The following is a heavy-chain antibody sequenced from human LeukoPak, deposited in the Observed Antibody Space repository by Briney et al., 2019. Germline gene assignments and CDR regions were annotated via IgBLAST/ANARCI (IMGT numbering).Heavy chain of an antibody. CDR1: GFLFSSYE. D-gene: IGHD4-23*01. CDR2: ISTSGGTI. J-gene: IGHJ4*02. V-gene: IGHV3-48*03. CDR3: ARDSYYGGTQDY. Sequence: GGSLRLSCAASGFLFSSYEMNWVRQSPGKGLEWVSYISTSGGTIYYADSVKGRFTISRDNAKNSLYLQMNSLRAENTAVYYCARDSYYGGTQDYWGQGTLVTVSS.